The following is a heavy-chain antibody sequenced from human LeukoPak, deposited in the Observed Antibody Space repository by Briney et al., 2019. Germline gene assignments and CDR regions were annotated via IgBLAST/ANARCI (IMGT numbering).Heavy chain of an antibody. Sequence: GASVKVSCKASGYTFTGYYMHWVRQAPGQGLEWMGWINPNSGGTNYAQKFQGRVTMTRDTSISTAYMVLSSLRSDDTAVYYCAREAFTTVTTATDAFDFWGQGTMVTVSS. J-gene: IGHJ3*01. CDR1: GYTFTGYY. CDR3: AREAFTTVTTATDAFDF. V-gene: IGHV1-2*02. CDR2: INPNSGGT. D-gene: IGHD4-17*01.